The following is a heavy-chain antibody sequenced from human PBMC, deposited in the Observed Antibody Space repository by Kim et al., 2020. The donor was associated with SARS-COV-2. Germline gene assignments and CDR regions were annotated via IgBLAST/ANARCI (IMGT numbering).Heavy chain of an antibody. CDR2: IYYSGST. CDR3: ARDVPPDQLLSDYYYGMDV. D-gene: IGHD2-2*01. CDR1: GGSISSYY. V-gene: IGHV4-59*01. J-gene: IGHJ6*02. Sequence: SETLSLTCTVSGGSISSYYWSWIRQPPGKGLEWIGYIYYSGSTNYNPSLKSRVTISVDTSKNQFSLKLSSVTAADTAVYYCARDVPPDQLLSDYYYGMDVWGQGTTVTVSS.